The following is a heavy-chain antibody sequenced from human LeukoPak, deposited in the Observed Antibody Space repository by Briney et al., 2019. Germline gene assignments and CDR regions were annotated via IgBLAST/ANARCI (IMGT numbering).Heavy chain of an antibody. Sequence: QTGGSLRLSCAASGFTFSSSAMSWVRQAPGKGLEWVSAISNNGGYTYYADSVQGRFTISRDNSKSTLCLQMNSLKTEDTAVYYCTTDHALSGVFFDYWGQGTLVTVSS. CDR3: TTDHALSGVFFDY. CDR2: ISNNGGYT. CDR1: GFTFSSSA. D-gene: IGHD6-13*01. J-gene: IGHJ4*02. V-gene: IGHV3-23*01.